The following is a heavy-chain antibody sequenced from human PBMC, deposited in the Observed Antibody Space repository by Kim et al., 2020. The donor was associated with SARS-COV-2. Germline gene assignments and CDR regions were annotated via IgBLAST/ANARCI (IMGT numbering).Heavy chain of an antibody. Sequence: GGSLRLSCAASGFTFSSYAMHWVRQAPGKGLEWVAVISYDGSNKYYADSVKGRFTISRDNSKNTLYLQMNSLRADDTAVYYCARDYFNDVSLWFGELSVPYWMDVWGQGTTVTVPS. D-gene: IGHD3-10*01. CDR2: ISYDGSNK. CDR3: ARDYFNDVSLWFGELSVPYWMDV. V-gene: IGHV3-30*04. J-gene: IGHJ6*02. CDR1: GFTFSSYA.